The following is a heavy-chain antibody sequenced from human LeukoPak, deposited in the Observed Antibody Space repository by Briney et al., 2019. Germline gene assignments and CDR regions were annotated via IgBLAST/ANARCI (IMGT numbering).Heavy chain of an antibody. Sequence: SETLSLTCTVSGGSISSGDYYWSWIRQPPGKGLEWIGYIYYSGSTYYNPSLKSRVTISVDTSKNQFSLKLSSVTAAETAVYYCARAHYYDSSGLSFDPWGQGTLVTVSS. CDR3: ARAHYYDSSGLSFDP. D-gene: IGHD3-22*01. J-gene: IGHJ5*02. CDR1: GGSISSGDYY. CDR2: IYYSGST. V-gene: IGHV4-30-4*01.